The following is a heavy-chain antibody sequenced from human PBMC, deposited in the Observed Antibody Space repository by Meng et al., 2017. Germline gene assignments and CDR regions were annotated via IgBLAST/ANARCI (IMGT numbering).Heavy chain of an antibody. V-gene: IGHV1-69*06. D-gene: IGHD6-13*01. CDR1: GGTFSSYA. J-gene: IGHJ4*02. CDR2: IIPIFGTT. Sequence: SVKVSCKASGGTFSSYAISWVRQAPGQGLEWMGGIIPIFGTTKYAQEFQGRVTITADKSTSTAYMELSSLRSEDTAVYFCARGSSSSWAHFDYWGQGTLVTVSS. CDR3: ARGSSSSWAHFDY.